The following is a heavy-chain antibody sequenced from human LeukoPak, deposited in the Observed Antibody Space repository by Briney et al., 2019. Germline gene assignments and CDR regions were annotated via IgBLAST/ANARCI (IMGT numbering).Heavy chain of an antibody. CDR2: IKSKNDGGTI. V-gene: IGHV3-15*01. CDR1: GFTFSNAY. J-gene: IGHJ4*02. D-gene: IGHD6-13*01. Sequence: GGSLRLSCVASGFTFSNAYMSWVRQAPGKGLEWVVRIKSKNDGGTIDYAAPVKGRFTISRDDSRNTLYLQMNSLKTEDTAVYYCTTDTGYDSRWYNYWGQGSLVTVSS. CDR3: TTDTGYDSRWYNY.